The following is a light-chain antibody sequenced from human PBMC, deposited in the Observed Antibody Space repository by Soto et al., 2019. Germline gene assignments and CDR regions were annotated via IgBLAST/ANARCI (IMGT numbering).Light chain of an antibody. V-gene: IGKV1-5*01. J-gene: IGKJ2*01. CDR1: QSISSW. Sequence: DIQMTQSPSTLSASVGDRVTITCRASQSISSWLAWFQQKPGKAPKLLIYDASNLESGVPSRFSGSGSGTEFTLTISILQPDDFATYYCQQYNTYSGYTFGQGTKLEIK. CDR3: QQYNTYSGYT. CDR2: DAS.